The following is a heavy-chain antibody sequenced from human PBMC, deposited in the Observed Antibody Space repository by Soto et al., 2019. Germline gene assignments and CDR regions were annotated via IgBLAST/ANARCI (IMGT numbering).Heavy chain of an antibody. CDR1: GGSISSYY. J-gene: IGHJ4*02. V-gene: IGHV4-59*01. CDR2: IYYSGST. Sequence: SETLSLTCTVSGGSISSYYWSWIRQPPGKGLEWIGYIYYSGSTNYNPSLKSRVTISVDTSKNQFSLKLSSVTAADTAVYYCAKTASGSYYVSPFDYWGQGTLVTVSS. D-gene: IGHD1-26*01. CDR3: AKTASGSYYVSPFDY.